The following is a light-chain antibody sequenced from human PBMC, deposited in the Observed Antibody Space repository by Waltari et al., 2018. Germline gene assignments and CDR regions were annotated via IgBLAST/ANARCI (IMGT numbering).Light chain of an antibody. CDR1: TGPVTRGHY. J-gene: IGLJ2*01. Sequence: QAVVTQEPSLTVSPGGTVTLTCASSTGPVTRGHYPHRFQLKPGQAPRTLIYATSKKHSWTPARFSGSLLGGKADLTLSGSQPEDEADHCCLISFGGAEEIFGGVTKLTVL. CDR2: ATS. CDR3: LISFGGAEEI. V-gene: IGLV7-46*01.